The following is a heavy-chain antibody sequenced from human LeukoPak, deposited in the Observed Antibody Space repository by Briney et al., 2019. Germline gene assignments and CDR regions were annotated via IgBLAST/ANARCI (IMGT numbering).Heavy chain of an antibody. CDR1: GYTFTGYY. Sequence: GASVKVSCKASGYTFTGYYMHWVRQAPGQGLEWMGCTNPNSGGTNYAQKFQGRVTMTRDTSISTAYMELSRLRSDDTAVYYCAGVLLWFGELDWRAFDIWGQGTMVTVSS. CDR2: TNPNSGGT. D-gene: IGHD3-10*01. V-gene: IGHV1-2*02. CDR3: AGVLLWFGELDWRAFDI. J-gene: IGHJ3*02.